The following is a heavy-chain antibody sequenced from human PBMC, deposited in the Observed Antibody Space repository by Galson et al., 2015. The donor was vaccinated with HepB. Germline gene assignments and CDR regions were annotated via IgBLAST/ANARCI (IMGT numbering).Heavy chain of an antibody. CDR1: GFTFDDYA. CDR2: ISWNSGSI. Sequence: SLRLSCAASGFTFDDYAMHWVRQAPGKGLEWASGISWNSGSIGYADSVKGRFTISRDNAKNSLYLQMNSLRAEDTALYHCAKDVTIFGVVIMGGMDVWGQGTTVTVSS. V-gene: IGHV3-9*01. J-gene: IGHJ6*02. CDR3: AKDVTIFGVVIMGGMDV. D-gene: IGHD3-3*01.